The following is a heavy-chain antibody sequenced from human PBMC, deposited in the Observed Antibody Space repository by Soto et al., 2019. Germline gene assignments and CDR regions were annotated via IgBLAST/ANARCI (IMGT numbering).Heavy chain of an antibody. Sequence: SETLSLTCTVSGGSISSYYWSWIRQPPGKGLEWIGYIYYSGSTNYNPSLKSRVTISVDTSKNQFSLKLSSVTAADTAVYYCARATPFGGVIDPRGSYYYYYGMDVWGQGTTVTVSS. D-gene: IGHD3-16*02. CDR2: IYYSGST. V-gene: IGHV4-59*01. CDR1: GGSISSYY. J-gene: IGHJ6*02. CDR3: ARATPFGGVIDPRGSYYYYYGMDV.